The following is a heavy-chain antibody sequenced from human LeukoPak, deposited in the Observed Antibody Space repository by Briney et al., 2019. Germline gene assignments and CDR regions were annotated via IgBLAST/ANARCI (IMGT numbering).Heavy chain of an antibody. J-gene: IGHJ4*02. CDR3: AKDVLLWFGELSY. CDR1: GFTFSSYA. CDR2: ISGSGGST. D-gene: IGHD3-10*01. V-gene: IGHV3-23*01. Sequence: SGGSLRLSCAASGFTFSSYAMSWVRQAPGKGLEWVSAISGSGGSTYYADSVEGRFTISRDNSKNTLYLQMNSLRAEDTAVYYCAKDVLLWFGELSYWGQGTLVTVSS.